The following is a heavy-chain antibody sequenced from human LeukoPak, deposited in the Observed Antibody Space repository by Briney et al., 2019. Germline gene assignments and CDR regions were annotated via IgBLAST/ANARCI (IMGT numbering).Heavy chain of an antibody. Sequence: PSGTLSLTCAVSGGSISSSSYYWSWIRQPAEKGLEWIGRIYSSGNTNYNPSLKSRVTISVDTSKNQFSLKLSSVTAADTAVYYCARRGPWLLYVFDYWGQGTLVTVSS. CDR3: ARRGPWLLYVFDY. V-gene: IGHV4-61*02. CDR1: GGSISSSSYY. CDR2: IYSSGNT. D-gene: IGHD3-10*02. J-gene: IGHJ4*02.